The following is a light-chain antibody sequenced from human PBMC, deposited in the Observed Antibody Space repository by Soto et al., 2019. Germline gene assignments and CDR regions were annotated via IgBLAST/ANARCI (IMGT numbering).Light chain of an antibody. Sequence: DIVMTQSPLSLPVTPGEPSSISCSSSHSLLHSNGYNYLDWYLQKPGQSPQLLIYWGSNRASGVPDRFSGSGSGTDFTLKISRVEAEDVGVYYCMQALQTPRAFGPGTKVDIK. V-gene: IGKV2-28*01. CDR2: WGS. J-gene: IGKJ3*01. CDR3: MQALQTPRA. CDR1: HSLLHSNGYNY.